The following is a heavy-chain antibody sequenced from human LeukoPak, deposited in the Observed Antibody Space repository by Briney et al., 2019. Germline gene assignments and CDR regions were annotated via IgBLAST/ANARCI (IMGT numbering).Heavy chain of an antibody. J-gene: IGHJ4*02. CDR1: GDSISRDRYY. CDR2: IYASGKT. D-gene: IGHD1-26*01. V-gene: IGHV4-61*02. CDR3: ARSFSEKFYFES. Sequence: SETLSLTCTVSGDSISRDRYYWSWVRQPAGKELEWIGRIYASGKTDYNPYTPSLKSRVAMSLDTSKNQVSLYLTSVTAADTAMYFCARSFSEKFYFESWGQGTLVTVSS.